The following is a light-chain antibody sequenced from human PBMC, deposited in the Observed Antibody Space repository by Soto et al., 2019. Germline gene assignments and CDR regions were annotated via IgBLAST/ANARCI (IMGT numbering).Light chain of an antibody. V-gene: IGKV1-9*01. CDR1: QGISSY. CDR3: QHLNTYPRT. Sequence: DIQLTQSPSFLSASVGDRVTITCRASQGISSYLAWYQQPPGKAPKLLIYGASTLQRGVSSRFSGSGSGTEFTLTISSLQPEDFATYYSQHLNTYPRTFGQGTKLEVK. J-gene: IGKJ2*01. CDR2: GAS.